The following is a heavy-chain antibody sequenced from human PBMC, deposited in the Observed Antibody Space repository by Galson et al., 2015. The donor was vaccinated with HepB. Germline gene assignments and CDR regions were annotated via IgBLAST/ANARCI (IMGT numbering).Heavy chain of an antibody. V-gene: IGHV3-23*01. D-gene: IGHD6-19*01. CDR1: GFTFSTYT. Sequence: SLRLSCAASGFTFSTYTLSWVRQAPGKGLEWASSINPNGGVKEFADSVKGRFTISRDNSNNTVYLQMNSLRAEDTAVYYCARSAVSSGWYGMYVWGQVTTVTVSS. CDR3: ARSAVSSGWYGMYV. CDR2: INPNGGVK. J-gene: IGHJ6*02.